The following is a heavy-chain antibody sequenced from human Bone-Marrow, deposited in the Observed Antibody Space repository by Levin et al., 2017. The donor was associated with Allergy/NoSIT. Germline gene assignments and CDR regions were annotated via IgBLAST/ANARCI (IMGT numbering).Heavy chain of an antibody. J-gene: IGHJ6*02. D-gene: IGHD3-9*01. V-gene: IGHV3-21*01. Sequence: KAGGSLRLSCTASGFTFSTYGMNWVRQAPGRGLEWVSSIISSSDYIYYADSVKGRFTISRDNAKTSLSLQMNSLRAEDTAIYFCARDRTYGILTNYGMDVWGQGTTASVSS. CDR2: IISSSDYI. CDR1: GFTFSTYG. CDR3: ARDRTYGILTNYGMDV.